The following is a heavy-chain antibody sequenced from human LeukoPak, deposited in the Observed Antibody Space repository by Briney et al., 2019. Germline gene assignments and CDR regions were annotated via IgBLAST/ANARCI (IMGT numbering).Heavy chain of an antibody. Sequence: GESLNISCKGSGYSVTSYWIGWVRQMPGQGLGWMGIIYPGDSDTRYSPPFQGQVTISADKSISTAYLQWSSLKASDTAMYYCARKRDSSGYYLDYWGQGTLVTVSS. V-gene: IGHV5-51*01. CDR1: GYSVTSYW. D-gene: IGHD3-22*01. CDR2: IYPGDSDT. CDR3: ARKRDSSGYYLDY. J-gene: IGHJ4*02.